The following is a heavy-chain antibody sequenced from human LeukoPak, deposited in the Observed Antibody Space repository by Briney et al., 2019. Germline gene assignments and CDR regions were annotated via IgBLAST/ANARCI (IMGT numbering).Heavy chain of an antibody. CDR2: IWYNGSNK. V-gene: IGHV3-33*01. J-gene: IGHJ5*02. CDR1: GFTFSSFG. Sequence: GGSLRLSCAASGFTFSSFGMHWVRQAPGKGLEWVADIWYNGSNKYYAESVKGPFTISRDNSKNTLYLQMNSLRAEDTAVYYCSRGGYGDYNNWFDPWGQGTLVTVSS. D-gene: IGHD4-17*01. CDR3: SRGGYGDYNNWFDP.